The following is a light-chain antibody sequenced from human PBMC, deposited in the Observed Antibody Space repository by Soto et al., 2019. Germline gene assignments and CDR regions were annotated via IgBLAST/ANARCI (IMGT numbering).Light chain of an antibody. CDR2: STS. V-gene: IGKV1-39*01. Sequence: DIQMTRAPSSLSASVGDRVNITCRASQNIRNSLNWYQQKPGKAPKLLISSTSSLQSGVPSRFSGSGSGTDFTLTISSLQPEDFASYYCQQSYSTPSITFGQGTRLEI. J-gene: IGKJ5*01. CDR3: QQSYSTPSIT. CDR1: QNIRNS.